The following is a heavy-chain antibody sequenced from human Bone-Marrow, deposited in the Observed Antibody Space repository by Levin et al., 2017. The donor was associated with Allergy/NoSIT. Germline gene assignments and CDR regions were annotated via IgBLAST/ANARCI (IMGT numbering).Heavy chain of an antibody. J-gene: IGHJ6*02. V-gene: IGHV1-18*01. D-gene: IGHD3-3*01. CDR3: ARAFGVVLNDYYYSHGMDI. CDR2: ISAYNGKT. CDR1: GFIFTNHG. Sequence: ASVKVSCKASGFIFTNHGINWVRQAPGRGLEWIGWISAYNGKTNYAHSMQGRVTMTTDTSTRTAYMELRSLRSDDTAVYYCARAFGVVLNDYYYSHGMDIWGQGTTVTVSS.